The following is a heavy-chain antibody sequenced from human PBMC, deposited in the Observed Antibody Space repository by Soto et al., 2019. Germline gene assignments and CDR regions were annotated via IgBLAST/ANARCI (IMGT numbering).Heavy chain of an antibody. CDR2: IKQDGSEK. CDR3: ARVLAAADSL. J-gene: IGHJ4*02. Sequence: EVQLVESGGGLVQPGGSLSLSCAASGFTFSTYWMHWVRQAPGKGLEWVANIKQDGSEKYYLDSVKGRFTISRDNAKSSLYLQMNSLRAEDTAVYYCARVLAAADSLWGQGTLVTVSS. D-gene: IGHD6-13*01. V-gene: IGHV3-7*01. CDR1: GFTFSTYW.